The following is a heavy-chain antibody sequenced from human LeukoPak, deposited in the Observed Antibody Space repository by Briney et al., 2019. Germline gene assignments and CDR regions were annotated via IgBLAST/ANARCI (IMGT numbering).Heavy chain of an antibody. D-gene: IGHD6-13*01. V-gene: IGHV4-59*01. CDR2: IYYSGST. J-gene: IGHJ4*02. CDR1: GGSISSYY. Sequence: PSETLSLTCTVSGGSISSYYWSWIRQPPGEGLEWIGYIYYSGSTNYNPSLKSRVTISVDTSKNQFSLKLSSVTAADTAVYYCARFTEQLVHFYFDYWGQGTLVTVSS. CDR3: ARFTEQLVHFYFDY.